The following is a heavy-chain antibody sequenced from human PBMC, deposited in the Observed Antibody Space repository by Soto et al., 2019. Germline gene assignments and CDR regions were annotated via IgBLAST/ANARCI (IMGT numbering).Heavy chain of an antibody. D-gene: IGHD6-19*01. Sequence: ASETLSLTCTVSGGSISSSSYYWGWIRQPPGKGLEWIGSIYYSGSTYYNPSLKSRVTISVDTSKNQFSLKLSSVTAADTAVYYCARHDQKYSSGWYLDNFDYWGQGTLVTVSS. V-gene: IGHV4-39*01. J-gene: IGHJ4*02. CDR1: GGSISSSSYY. CDR3: ARHDQKYSSGWYLDNFDY. CDR2: IYYSGST.